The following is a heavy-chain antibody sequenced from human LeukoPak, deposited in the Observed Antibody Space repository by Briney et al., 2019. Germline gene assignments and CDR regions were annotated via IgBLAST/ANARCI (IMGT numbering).Heavy chain of an antibody. V-gene: IGHV3-48*01. Sequence: SGGSLRLSCAASGFTFSSYSMNWVRRAPGKGLEWVSYITSSSSTIYYIDSVKGRFTISRDNAKNSLYLQMNSLRAEDTAVYYCARGLDFWSGYSQGYFDYWGQGTLVTVSS. D-gene: IGHD3-3*01. J-gene: IGHJ4*02. CDR3: ARGLDFWSGYSQGYFDY. CDR2: ITSSSSTI. CDR1: GFTFSSYS.